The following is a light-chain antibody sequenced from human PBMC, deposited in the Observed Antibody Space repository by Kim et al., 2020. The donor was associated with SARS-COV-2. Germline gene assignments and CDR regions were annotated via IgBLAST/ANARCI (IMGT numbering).Light chain of an antibody. CDR2: NN. Sequence: ELTQPPSASGTPGQRVTISCSGSSSNIGSYSVNWYQQLPGAAPKLLIYNNQRPSGVPDRFSGSKSGTSASLAISGLQSEDEADYFCAVWNDSLNNLFGGGTQLTVL. V-gene: IGLV1-44*01. J-gene: IGLJ2*01. CDR3: AVWNDSLNNL. CDR1: SSNIGSYS.